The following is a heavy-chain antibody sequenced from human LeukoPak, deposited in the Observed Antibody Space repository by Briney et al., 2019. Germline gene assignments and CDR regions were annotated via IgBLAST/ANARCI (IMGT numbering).Heavy chain of an antibody. CDR3: ARHDYGDYLPNKGY. J-gene: IGHJ4*02. CDR2: IYYSGST. Sequence: PSETLSLTCTVSGGSISSYYWSWIRQPPGKGLERIGYIYYSGSTNYNPSLKSRVTISVDTSKNQFSLKLSSVTAADTAVYYCARHDYGDYLPNKGYWGQGTLVTVSS. CDR1: GGSISSYY. V-gene: IGHV4-59*08. D-gene: IGHD4-17*01.